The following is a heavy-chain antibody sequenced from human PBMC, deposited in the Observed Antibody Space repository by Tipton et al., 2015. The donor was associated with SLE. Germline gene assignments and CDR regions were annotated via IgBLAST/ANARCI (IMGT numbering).Heavy chain of an antibody. CDR3: ASPNCGPNCYGFEY. Sequence: LRLSCSVSGVSISSSNYYWVWIRQSPGKGLEWIGGIFYSGSTFYNPSFKTPVTISLDKSNNQFSLQLRSVTAADTAVYYCASPNCGPNCYGFEYWGQGIRVSVSS. V-gene: IGHV4-39*07. J-gene: IGHJ4*02. CDR1: GVSISSSNYY. D-gene: IGHD2-21*01. CDR2: IFYSGST.